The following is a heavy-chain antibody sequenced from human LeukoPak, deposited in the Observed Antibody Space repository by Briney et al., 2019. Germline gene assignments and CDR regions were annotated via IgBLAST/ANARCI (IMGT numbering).Heavy chain of an antibody. CDR1: GFTFSSYW. D-gene: IGHD3-10*01. V-gene: IGHV3-7*01. Sequence: PGGSLRLSCAASGFTFSSYWMSWVRQAPGKRLEWVANIKQDGSEKYYVDSVKGRFTISRDNAKNSLYLQMNSLRAEDTAVYYCARDRGQRDITTWPRRKTAAHAFDIWGQGTMVTVSS. CDR2: IKQDGSEK. J-gene: IGHJ3*02. CDR3: ARDRGQRDITTWPRRKTAAHAFDI.